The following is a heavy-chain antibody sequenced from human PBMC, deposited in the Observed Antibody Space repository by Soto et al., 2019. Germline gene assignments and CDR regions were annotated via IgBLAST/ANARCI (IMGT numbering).Heavy chain of an antibody. CDR1: GGSISSSSYY. CDR2: IYYSGST. CDR3: ARHTPAISISDH. Sequence: SLTCTVSGGSISSSSYYWGWIRQPPGKGLEWIGSIYYSGSTYYNPSLKSRVTISIDTSKNQFSLKLSSVTAADTAVYYCARHTPAISISDHWGQGTLVTVSS. D-gene: IGHD2-15*01. V-gene: IGHV4-39*01. J-gene: IGHJ4*02.